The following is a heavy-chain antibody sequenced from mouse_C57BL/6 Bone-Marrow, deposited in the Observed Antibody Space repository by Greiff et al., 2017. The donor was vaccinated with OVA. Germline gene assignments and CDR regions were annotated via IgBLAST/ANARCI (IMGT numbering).Heavy chain of an antibody. J-gene: IGHJ3*01. D-gene: IGHD1-1*01. CDR2: INPNYGTT. CDR3: ARSSGYGSSSCAY. CDR1: GYSFTDYN. Sequence: EVQLQQSGPELVKPGASVTISCKASGYSFTDYNMNWVKQSNGKSLEWIGVINPNYGTTSYNQKFKGKAKLTVDKSSSTAYMQLNSLTSEDSADYYYARSSGYGSSSCAYWGQGTLVTVSA. V-gene: IGHV1-39*01.